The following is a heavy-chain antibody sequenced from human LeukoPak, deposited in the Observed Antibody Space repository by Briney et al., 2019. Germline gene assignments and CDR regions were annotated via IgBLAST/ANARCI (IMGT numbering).Heavy chain of an antibody. D-gene: IGHD2-2*01. J-gene: IGHJ4*02. CDR1: GDSISSYY. CDR3: ARVHCSSTSCYDTFDY. Sequence: SETLSLTCTVSGDSISSYYWSWIRQPAGKGLEWIGRIYTSGSTDYNPSLKSRVTMSVDTSKNQFSLKLSSVTAADTAVYYCARVHCSSTSCYDTFDYWGQGTLVTVSS. CDR2: IYTSGST. V-gene: IGHV4-4*07.